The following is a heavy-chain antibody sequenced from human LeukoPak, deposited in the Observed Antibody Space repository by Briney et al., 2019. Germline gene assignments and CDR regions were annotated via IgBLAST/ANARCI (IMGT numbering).Heavy chain of an antibody. CDR3: ARGGYCTNGVCYRPQYFYQYMDV. CDR1: GGSFTDYY. Sequence: PSETLSLTCAVYGGSFTDYYYTWIRQTPGKGLEWIGEINHSGITNYNPSLESRVTISRDTSKNQFSLNLRSVTAADTAVYYCARGGYCTNGVCYRPQYFYQYMDVWGKGTTVTVSS. V-gene: IGHV4-34*01. D-gene: IGHD2-8*01. J-gene: IGHJ6*03. CDR2: INHSGIT.